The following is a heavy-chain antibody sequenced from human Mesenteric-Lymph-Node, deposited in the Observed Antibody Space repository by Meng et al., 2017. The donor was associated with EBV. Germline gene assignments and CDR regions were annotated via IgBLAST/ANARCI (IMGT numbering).Heavy chain of an antibody. D-gene: IGHD3-10*01. J-gene: IGHJ4*02. Sequence: VQLQHWGQRLLTPSETLSLSCGVSGGSFGGYFWSWIRQPAGKGLEWLGEINRVGSTNYNPSLKSRLTMSVDTSKNHFSLKLTSVTAADTAVYYCVRCGAVTLVQGGPDHWGQGTLVTVSS. V-gene: IGHV4-34*01. CDR2: INRVGST. CDR3: VRCGAVTLVQGGPDH. CDR1: GGSFGGYF.